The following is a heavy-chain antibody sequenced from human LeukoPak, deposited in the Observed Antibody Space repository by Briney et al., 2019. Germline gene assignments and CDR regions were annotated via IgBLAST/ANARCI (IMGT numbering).Heavy chain of an antibody. CDR3: ARGSYLGTLWFGETIDAFDI. V-gene: IGHV1-8*03. D-gene: IGHD3-10*01. CDR2: MNPNSGNT. J-gene: IGHJ3*02. Sequence: GASVKVSCKASGYTFTSYDINWVRQATGQGLEWMGWMNPNSGNTGYAQKFQGRVTITRNTSISTAYMELSSLRSEDTAVYYCARGSYLGTLWFGETIDAFDIWGQGTMATVSS. CDR1: GYTFTSYD.